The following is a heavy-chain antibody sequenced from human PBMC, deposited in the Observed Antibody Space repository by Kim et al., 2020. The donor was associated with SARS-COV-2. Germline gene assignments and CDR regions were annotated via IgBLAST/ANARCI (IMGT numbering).Heavy chain of an antibody. V-gene: IGHV4-59*01. D-gene: IGHD4-4*01. CDR3: ARSGHSNLIDL. CDR2: IYYSGST. J-gene: IGHJ4*02. Sequence: SETLSLTCTVSGGSIRSDYWAWIRQPPGKGLEWIGDIYYSGSTNYNPSLKSRVTISVDTSKKWFSLNLSSVTAADTAVYYCARSGHSNLIDLWGRGTLVT. CDR1: GGSIRSDY.